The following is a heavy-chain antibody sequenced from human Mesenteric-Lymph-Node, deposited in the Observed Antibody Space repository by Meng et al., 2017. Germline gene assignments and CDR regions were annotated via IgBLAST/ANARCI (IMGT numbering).Heavy chain of an antibody. J-gene: IGHJ4*02. CDR3: ERDFGIAVDGPFDY. D-gene: IGHD6-19*01. V-gene: IGHV3-21*01. CDR2: ISSSSSYI. Sequence: GESLKISCAASGFTFSSYSMNWVRQAPGKGLEWVSSISSSSSYIYYEDSVNGRFTISRDNAKNSLYLQLNSLSAEDTAVYYCERDFGIAVDGPFDYWGQGTLVTVSS. CDR1: GFTFSSYS.